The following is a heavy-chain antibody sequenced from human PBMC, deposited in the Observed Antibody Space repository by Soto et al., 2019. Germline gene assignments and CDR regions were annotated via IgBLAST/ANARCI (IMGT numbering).Heavy chain of an antibody. CDR3: ARDFSGYSRSRGLSYYYGMDV. J-gene: IGHJ6*02. D-gene: IGHD6-13*01. CDR2: INSDGSST. V-gene: IGHV3-74*01. Sequence: GGSLRLSCAASGFTFSSYWMHWVRQAPGKGLVWVSRINSDGSSTSYADSVKGRFTISRDNAKNTLYLQMNSLRAEDTAVYYCARDFSGYSRSRGLSYYYGMDVWGQGTTVTVSS. CDR1: GFTFSSYW.